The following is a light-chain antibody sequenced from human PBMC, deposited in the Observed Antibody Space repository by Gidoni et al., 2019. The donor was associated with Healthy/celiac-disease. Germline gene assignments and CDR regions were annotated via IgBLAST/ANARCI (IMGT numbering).Light chain of an antibody. V-gene: IGKV3-11*01. Sequence: EIVLTPSPATLSLSPGERATLSCSASQSVSSYFAWYQQKPGQAPRLLIYAASNRATGSPARCSGSGSGTDFTLTISSREPEDFAVYYCQQRSNWPRATFGGGTKVEIK. CDR3: QQRSNWPRAT. CDR2: AAS. CDR1: QSVSSY. J-gene: IGKJ4*01.